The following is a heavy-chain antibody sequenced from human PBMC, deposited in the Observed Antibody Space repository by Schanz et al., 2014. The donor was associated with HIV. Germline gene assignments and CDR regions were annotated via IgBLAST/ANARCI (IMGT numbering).Heavy chain of an antibody. V-gene: IGHV3-7*03. D-gene: IGHD1-20*01. J-gene: IGHJ4*02. CDR3: AKSLPIETATITYFDY. CDR2: IKPDGSET. CDR1: GFIIDNYW. Sequence: EVHLEESGGGLVQPGGSLRLSCVASGFIIDNYWMSWVRQAPGSGLEWVANIKPDGSETYYVGSVTGRFTISRDNTKKSLYLQMNNLRAEDTAVYYCAKSLPIETATITYFDYWGQGTLVTVSS.